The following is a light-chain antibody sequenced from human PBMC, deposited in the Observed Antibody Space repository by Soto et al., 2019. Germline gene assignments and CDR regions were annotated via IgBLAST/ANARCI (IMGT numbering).Light chain of an antibody. CDR1: RSDVGGYNY. J-gene: IGLJ3*02. CDR2: DVS. CDR3: SSYTSSSTQV. V-gene: IGLV2-14*01. Sequence: QSALTQPASVSGSPGQSITIYCTGTRSDVGGYNYVSWYQQHPGKAPKLMIYDVSNRPSGVSNRVSGSKSGNSASLTISGLQAEDEADYYCSSYTSSSTQVFGGVTKLTVL.